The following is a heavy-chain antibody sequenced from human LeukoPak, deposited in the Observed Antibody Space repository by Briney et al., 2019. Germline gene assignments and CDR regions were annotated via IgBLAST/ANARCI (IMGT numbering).Heavy chain of an antibody. CDR1: GGSFSGYY. J-gene: IGHJ5*02. Sequence: SETLSLTCAVYGGSFSGYYWSWIRQPAGKGLEWIGRIYTSGSTNYNPSLKSRVTMSVDTSKNQFSLKLSSVTAADTAVYYCARYMYYGSGSLFDPWGQGTLVTVSS. D-gene: IGHD3-10*01. CDR2: IYTSGST. V-gene: IGHV4-59*10. CDR3: ARYMYYGSGSLFDP.